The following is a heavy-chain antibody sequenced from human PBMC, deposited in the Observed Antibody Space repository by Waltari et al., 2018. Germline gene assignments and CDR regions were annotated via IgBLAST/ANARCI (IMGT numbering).Heavy chain of an antibody. CDR1: GDSVSGDSGA. CDR3: ARDKFTSHGAIDI. CDR2: TYYRSKWYN. J-gene: IGHJ3*02. Sequence: QVQLQQSGPGLMKPSQTLSLTCAISGDSVSGDSGAWNWIRHSPSRGLEWLGRTYYRSKWYNDYAVSVKSRITINPDTSKNQFSLQLRSLTPEDTAVYYCARDKFTSHGAIDIWSQGTMVTVS. V-gene: IGHV6-1*01.